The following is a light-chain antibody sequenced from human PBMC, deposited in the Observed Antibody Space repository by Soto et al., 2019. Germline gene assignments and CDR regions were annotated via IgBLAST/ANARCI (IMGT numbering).Light chain of an antibody. Sequence: QSALTQPASVSGSPGQSITISCTGTSSDVGGYNYVSWYQQHPGKAPKLMIYDVSNRPSGVSNRFSGSKSGASASLAITGLQAEDEADYYCQSYDSDLTESYVFGTGTKVTVL. CDR3: QSYDSDLTESYV. V-gene: IGLV2-14*01. CDR2: DVS. J-gene: IGLJ1*01. CDR1: SSDVGGYNY.